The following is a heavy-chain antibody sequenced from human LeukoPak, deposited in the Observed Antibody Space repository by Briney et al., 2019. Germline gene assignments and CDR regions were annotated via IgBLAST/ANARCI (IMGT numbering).Heavy chain of an antibody. CDR2: IYHSGST. D-gene: IGHD5-12*01. V-gene: IGHV4-4*02. Sequence: SGTLSHTCAVSGDSISSSKWWSWVRRPPGKGLEWIGEIYHSGSTNYNPSLKSRVTISVDKSKNQFSLKLTSVTAADTAVYSCARLPFNSGYEYFDCWGQGTLVTVSS. CDR3: ARLPFNSGYEYFDC. CDR1: GDSISSSKW. J-gene: IGHJ4*02.